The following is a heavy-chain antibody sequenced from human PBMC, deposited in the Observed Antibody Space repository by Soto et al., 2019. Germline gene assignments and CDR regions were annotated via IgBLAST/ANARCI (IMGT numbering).Heavy chain of an antibody. CDR3: ARDYYDRGGNYYGMDV. CDR1: GYTFTGYY. V-gene: IGHV1-2*02. J-gene: IGHJ6*02. Sequence: GASVKVSCKASGYTFTGYYMHWVRQAPGQGLEWMGWINPNSGGTNYAQKFQGRVTMTRDTSISTAYMELSRLRSDDTAVYYCARDYYDRGGNYYGMDVWGQGTTVTVSS. D-gene: IGHD3-3*01. CDR2: INPNSGGT.